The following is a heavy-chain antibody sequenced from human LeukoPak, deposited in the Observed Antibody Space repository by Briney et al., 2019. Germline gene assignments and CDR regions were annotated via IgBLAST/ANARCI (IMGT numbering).Heavy chain of an antibody. V-gene: IGHV4-59*01. CDR2: IYYSGST. D-gene: IGHD3-22*01. CDR3: ARRLYDSSGYYLDY. CDR1: GGSISSYY. J-gene: IGHJ4*02. Sequence: KPSETLSLTCTVSGGSISSYYWSWIRQPPGKGLEWIGYIYYSGSTNYNPSLKSRVTISVDTSKNQFSLKPSSVTAADTAIYYRARRLYDSSGYYLDYWGQGTLVTVSS.